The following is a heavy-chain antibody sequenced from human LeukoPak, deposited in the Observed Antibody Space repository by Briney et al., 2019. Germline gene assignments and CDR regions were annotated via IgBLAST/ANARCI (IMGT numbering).Heavy chain of an antibody. D-gene: IGHD3-3*01. J-gene: IGHJ1*01. V-gene: IGHV1-2*04. CDR2: INPNSGGT. CDR1: GYTFTGYY. CDR3: ARGVEYYDFWSGPQAEYFQH. Sequence: ASVKVSRKASGYTFTGYYMHWVRQAPGQGLEWMGWINPNSGGTNYAQKFQGWVTMTRDTSISTAYMELSRLRSDDTAVYYCARGVEYYDFWSGPQAEYFQHWGQGTLVTVSS.